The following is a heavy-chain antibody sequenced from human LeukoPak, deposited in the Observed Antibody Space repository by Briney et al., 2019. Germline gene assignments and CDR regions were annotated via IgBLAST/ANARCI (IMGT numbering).Heavy chain of an antibody. CDR3: ARAGAAGLGYYFDY. J-gene: IGHJ4*02. CDR2: IRSDGSNK. V-gene: IGHV3-30*02. D-gene: IGHD6-13*01. CDR1: GFNFNTYG. Sequence: PGGSLRLSCAASGFNFNTYGMHWVRLPPGKGLEWVTFIRSDGSNKYYTDSVKGRFTISRDNSKNTLSPQMNSLRAEDTAVYYCARAGAAGLGYYFDYWGQGTLVTVSS.